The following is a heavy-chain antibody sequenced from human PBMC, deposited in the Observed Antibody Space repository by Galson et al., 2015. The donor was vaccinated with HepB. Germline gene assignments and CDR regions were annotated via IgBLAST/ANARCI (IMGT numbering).Heavy chain of an antibody. CDR1: GFSFSSYG. Sequence: SLRLSCAASGFSFSSYGMHWVRQAPGTGLEWVAAVSYDGINKYYSDSLKGRLTISRDNSKNTLYLQMNSPRVEDTAVYYCARGRKYYDSTGSYDHWGQGTLVTVSS. V-gene: IGHV3-30*03. D-gene: IGHD3-16*01. J-gene: IGHJ4*02. CDR3: ARGRKYYDSTGSYDH. CDR2: VSYDGINK.